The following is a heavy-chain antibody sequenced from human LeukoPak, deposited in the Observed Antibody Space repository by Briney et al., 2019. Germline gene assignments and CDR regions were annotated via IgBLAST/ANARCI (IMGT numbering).Heavy chain of an antibody. CDR3: ARDTRAPYSGTYYSSISDAFAI. D-gene: IGHD1-26*01. J-gene: IGHJ3*02. CDR2: ISAYNGNT. V-gene: IGHV1-18*01. Sequence: ASVKVSCKASGGTFSSYAISWVRQAPGQGLEWMGWISAYNGNTNYAQKVQGRVTMTTDTSTNTAYMELRSLRSDDTAVYYCARDTRAPYSGTYYSSISDAFAIWGQGTMVTVSS. CDR1: GGTFSSYA.